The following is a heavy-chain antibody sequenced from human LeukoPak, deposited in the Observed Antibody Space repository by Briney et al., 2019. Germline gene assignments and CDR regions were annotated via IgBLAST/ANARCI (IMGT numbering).Heavy chain of an antibody. CDR3: ATGQGEYCTNGVCPRFDY. D-gene: IGHD2-8*01. CDR1: GYTFTSYG. J-gene: IGHJ4*02. V-gene: IGHV1-69*13. CDR2: IIPIFGTA. Sequence: SVKVSCKASGYTFTSYGISWVRQAPGQGLEWMGGIIPIFGTANYAQKFQGRVTITADESTSTAYMELSSLRSEDTAVYYCATGQGEYCTNGVCPRFDYWGQGTLVTVSS.